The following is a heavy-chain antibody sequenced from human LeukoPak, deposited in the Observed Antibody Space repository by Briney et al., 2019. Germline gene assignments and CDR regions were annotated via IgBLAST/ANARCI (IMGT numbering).Heavy chain of an antibody. CDR3: AKGGGPYHLPTDY. CDR2: ISYDGSHK. Sequence: PGRSLRLSCAASGITFRSYGMHWVRQAPGRGLEWVAVISYDGSHKYYADSVKGRFSISRDNSKNTLYLQMNSLRSEDTAVYYCAKGGGPYHLPTDYWGQGTLVTVSS. D-gene: IGHD2-2*01. V-gene: IGHV3-30*18. J-gene: IGHJ4*02. CDR1: GITFRSYG.